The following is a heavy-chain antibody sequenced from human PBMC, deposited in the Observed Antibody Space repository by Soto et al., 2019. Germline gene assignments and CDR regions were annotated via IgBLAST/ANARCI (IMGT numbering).Heavy chain of an antibody. Sequence: SVKVSCKVSGSRFSNYVISWVRQAPGHGLEGLGRIIPIFNSTKYAQSFQGRVTITADKSTSTASLELSSLRSDDTAVYYCAREGRGKKAGYNGLVSLGYWGQGTLVTVSS. CDR1: GSRFSNYV. J-gene: IGHJ4*02. CDR2: IIPIFNST. D-gene: IGHD2-2*02. V-gene: IGHV1-69*06. CDR3: AREGRGKKAGYNGLVSLGY.